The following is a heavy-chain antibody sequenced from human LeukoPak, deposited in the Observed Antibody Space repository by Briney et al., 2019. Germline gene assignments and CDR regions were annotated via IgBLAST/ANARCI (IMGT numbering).Heavy chain of an antibody. V-gene: IGHV3-23*01. Sequence: PGGSLRLSCAASGFTFNSYAMSWVRQAPGKALEWVSAITSGGGTTYYAGSVKGRFTISRDNSKNTLYLQMNSLRAEDTAVYYCARDPPRAAWVFDYWGQGTLVSVSS. CDR3: ARDPPRAAWVFDY. J-gene: IGHJ4*02. CDR1: GFTFNSYA. D-gene: IGHD6-25*01. CDR2: ITSGGGTT.